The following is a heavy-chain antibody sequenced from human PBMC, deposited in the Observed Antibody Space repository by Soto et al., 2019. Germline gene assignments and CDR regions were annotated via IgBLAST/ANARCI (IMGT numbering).Heavy chain of an antibody. CDR2: IWYDGSNK. Sequence: PGGSLRLSCAASGFTFSSYGMHWVRQAPGKGLEWVAVIWYDGSNKYYADSVKGRFTISRDNSKNTLYLQMNSLRAEDTAVYYCARVYSSSWYFSYYYYGMDVWGQGTTVTVSS. CDR1: GFTFSSYG. J-gene: IGHJ6*02. V-gene: IGHV3-33*01. D-gene: IGHD6-13*01. CDR3: ARVYSSSWYFSYYYYGMDV.